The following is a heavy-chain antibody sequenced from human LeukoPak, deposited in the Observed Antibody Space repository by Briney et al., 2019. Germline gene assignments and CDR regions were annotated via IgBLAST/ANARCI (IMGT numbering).Heavy chain of an antibody. D-gene: IGHD4-17*01. CDR3: ARDPYGDYEDY. V-gene: IGHV1-69*04. CDR2: IIPILGIA. CDR1: GGTFSSYA. Sequence: SVKVPCKASGGTFSSYAISWVRKAPGQGLEWMGRIIPILGIANYAQKFQGRVTITADKSTSTAYMELSSLRSEDTAVYYCARDPYGDYEDYWGQGTLVTVSS. J-gene: IGHJ4*02.